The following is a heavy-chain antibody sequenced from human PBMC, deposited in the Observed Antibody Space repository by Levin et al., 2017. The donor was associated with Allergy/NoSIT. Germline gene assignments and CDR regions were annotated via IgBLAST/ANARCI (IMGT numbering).Heavy chain of an antibody. V-gene: IGHV3-43*01. CDR3: AKDLVRSYGYSKLDYNWFDP. CDR1: GFTFDDYT. J-gene: IGHJ5*02. CDR2: ISWDGGST. Sequence: PGGSLRLSCAASGFTFDDYTMHWVRQAPGKGLEWVSLISWDGGSTYYADSVKGRFTISRDNSKNSLYLQMNSLRTEDTALYYCAKDLVRSYGYSKLDYNWFDPWGQGTLVTVSS. D-gene: IGHD5-18*01.